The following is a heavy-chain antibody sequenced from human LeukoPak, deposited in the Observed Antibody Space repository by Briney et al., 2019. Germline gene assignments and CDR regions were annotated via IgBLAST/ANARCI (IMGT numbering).Heavy chain of an antibody. CDR2: ISGSAHKI. D-gene: IGHD5-18*01. Sequence: QPGGSLRLSCVASGITFSNYAVSWVRQAPEKGLDWVSVISGSAHKIRYADSVKGRFTISRDNSENIVYLQMNNLRAEDTAVYYCAGRVTGYSSGYVYWGQGTLVTVSS. CDR3: AGRVTGYSSGYVY. CDR1: GITFSNYA. J-gene: IGHJ4*02. V-gene: IGHV3-23*01.